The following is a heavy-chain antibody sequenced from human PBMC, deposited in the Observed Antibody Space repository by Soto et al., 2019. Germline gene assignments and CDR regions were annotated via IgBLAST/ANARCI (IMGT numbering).Heavy chain of an antibody. Sequence: GASVKVSCKASGHTFTGYYMHWVRQAPGQGLEWMGWINPNSGGTNYAQKFQGRVTMTRDTSISTAYMELSRLRSDDTAVYYCAREVAVAGTVDYWGQGTLVTVSS. J-gene: IGHJ4*02. CDR1: GHTFTGYY. D-gene: IGHD6-19*01. CDR3: AREVAVAGTVDY. CDR2: INPNSGGT. V-gene: IGHV1-2*02.